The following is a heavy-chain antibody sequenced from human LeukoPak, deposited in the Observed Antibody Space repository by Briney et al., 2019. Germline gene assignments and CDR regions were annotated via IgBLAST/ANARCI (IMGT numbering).Heavy chain of an antibody. Sequence: ASEKVPCKASGYTFSNYGISWLQQAPRLGLEWMGWTSYNGNTNYAQKFQDRVTMTTDTSTTTADMELRSLESDDTAVYYCARHSGSGWQALGYWGQGTLVTVPS. CDR2: TSYNGNT. J-gene: IGHJ4*02. V-gene: IGHV1-18*04. CDR3: ARHSGSGWQALGY. D-gene: IGHD6-19*01. CDR1: GYTFSNYG.